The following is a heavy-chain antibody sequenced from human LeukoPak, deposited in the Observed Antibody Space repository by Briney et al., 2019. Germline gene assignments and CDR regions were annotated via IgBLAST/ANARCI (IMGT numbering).Heavy chain of an antibody. CDR3: DLWLSAMGDY. D-gene: IGHD3-22*01. J-gene: IGHJ4*02. Sequence: SVKVSCKASGGTFSSYAISWVRQAPGQGLEWMGRIIPILGIANYAQKFQGRVTITADKFTSTAYMELSSLRSEDTAVYYCDLWLSAMGDYWGQGTLVTVSS. CDR1: GGTFSSYA. CDR2: IIPILGIA. V-gene: IGHV1-69*04.